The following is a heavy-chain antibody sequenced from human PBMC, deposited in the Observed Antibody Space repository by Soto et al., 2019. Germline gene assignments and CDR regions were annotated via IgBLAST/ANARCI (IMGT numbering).Heavy chain of an antibody. CDR3: ARTLRYFDWLLSYYYYGMDV. CDR1: GDSVSSNSAA. Sequence: LSLTCAISGDSVSSNSAAWNWIRQSPSRGLEWLGRTYYRSKWYNDYAVSVKSRITINPDTSKNQFSLQLNSVTPEDTAVYYCARTLRYFDWLLSYYYYGMDVWGQGTTVTVSS. J-gene: IGHJ6*02. CDR2: TYYRSKWYN. V-gene: IGHV6-1*01. D-gene: IGHD3-9*01.